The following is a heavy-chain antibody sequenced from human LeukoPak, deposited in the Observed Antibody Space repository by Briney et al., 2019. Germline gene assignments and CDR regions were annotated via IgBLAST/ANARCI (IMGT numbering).Heavy chain of an antibody. V-gene: IGHV3-48*01. CDR1: GFIFSSYS. Sequence: PGGSLRLSCAASGFIFSSYSMNWVRQAPGKGLDWVSYISSSSRTRYYADSVKGRFTISRDNSKNTLYLQMNSLRAEDTAVYYCARGLYYYDSSGYYLGYWGQGTLVTVSS. J-gene: IGHJ4*02. CDR2: ISSSSRTR. CDR3: ARGLYYYDSSGYYLGY. D-gene: IGHD3-22*01.